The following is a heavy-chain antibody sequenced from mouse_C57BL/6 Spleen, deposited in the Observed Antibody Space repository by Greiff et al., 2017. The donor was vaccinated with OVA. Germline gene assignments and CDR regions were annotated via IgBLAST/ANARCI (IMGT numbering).Heavy chain of an antibody. CDR3: ARDLYYRGAY. CDR2: INPNNGGT. CDR1: GYTFTDYY. D-gene: IGHD2-14*01. Sequence: EVQLQQSGPELVKPGASVKISCKASGYTFTDYYMNWVKQSHGKSLEWIGDINPNNGGTSYNQKFKGKATLTVDKSSSTAYMELRSLTSEDSAVYCCARDLYYRGAYWGQGTLVTVSA. J-gene: IGHJ3*01. V-gene: IGHV1-26*01.